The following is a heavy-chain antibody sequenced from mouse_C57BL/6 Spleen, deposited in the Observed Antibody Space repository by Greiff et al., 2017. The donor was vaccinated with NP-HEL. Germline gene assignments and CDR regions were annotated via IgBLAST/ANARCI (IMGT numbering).Heavy chain of an antibody. CDR2: INPSSGYS. Sequence: QVQLQQSGAELAKPGASVKLSCKASGYTFTSYWMHWVKQRPGQGLEWIGYINPSSGYSKYNQKFKDKATLTADKSSSTAYMQLSSLTYEDSAVYYCAKTAQATGWFAYWGQGTLVTVSA. CDR1: GYTFTSYW. V-gene: IGHV1-7*01. CDR3: AKTAQATGWFAY. D-gene: IGHD3-2*02. J-gene: IGHJ3*01.